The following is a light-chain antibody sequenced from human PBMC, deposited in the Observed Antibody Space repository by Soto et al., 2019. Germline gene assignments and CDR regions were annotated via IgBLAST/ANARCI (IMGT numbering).Light chain of an antibody. V-gene: IGKV3-15*01. CDR1: QSVSGY. CDR2: RIF. J-gene: IGKJ1*01. CDR3: LQHYSWPWT. Sequence: EIVMTQSPGTVSVFPGETVTLSCRASQSVSGYLDWFHQKPGQAPRLVLLRIFTRAIGVPARFSGSGSETEFTLTISGLQSEDSGVYYCLQHYSWPWTFGQGTKVGIK.